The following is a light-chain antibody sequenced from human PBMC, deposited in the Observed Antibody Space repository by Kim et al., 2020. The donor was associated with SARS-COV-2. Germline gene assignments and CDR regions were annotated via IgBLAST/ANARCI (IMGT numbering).Light chain of an antibody. CDR1: QSISSA. J-gene: IGKJ4*01. Sequence: PGERATLYCRASQSISSALAWYQQKPGQAPRLLICDASNRATGIPARFSGSGSGTDFTLTISSLEPEDFAIYYCLQRSDWPLTFGGGTKVDIK. V-gene: IGKV3-11*01. CDR2: DAS. CDR3: LQRSDWPLT.